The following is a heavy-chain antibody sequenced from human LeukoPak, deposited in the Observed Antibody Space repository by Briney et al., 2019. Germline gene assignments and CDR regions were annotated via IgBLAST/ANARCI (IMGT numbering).Heavy chain of an antibody. CDR1: GFTLSNYD. CDR3: ARADCSSSTCYLRRSWFDP. V-gene: IGHV3-21*01. J-gene: IGHJ5*02. CDR2: ISTTSRYI. D-gene: IGHD2-2*01. Sequence: GGSLRLSCAASGFTLSNYDMNWVRPAPGKGLEWVSSISTTSRYIYYKDSVRGRFTISRDDAKNPLYLEMNSLRAEDTAVYYCARADCSSSTCYLRRSWFDPWGQGTLVTVSS.